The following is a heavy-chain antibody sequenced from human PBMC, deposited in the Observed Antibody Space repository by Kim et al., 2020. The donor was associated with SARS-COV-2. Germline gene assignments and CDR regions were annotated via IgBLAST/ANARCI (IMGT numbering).Heavy chain of an antibody. D-gene: IGHD3-10*01. CDR1: GYTFSDYA. V-gene: IGHV7-4-1*02. J-gene: IGHJ2*01. Sequence: ASVKVSCKASGYTFSDYAISWVRQAPGRGLEWMGWIDTNTGNPHYAQKFTGRVTFTLDTSTSTAYLQLSSLKPDDTALYYCARWPGGAASYYVWGRG. CDR2: IDTNTGNP. CDR3: ARWPGGAASYYV.